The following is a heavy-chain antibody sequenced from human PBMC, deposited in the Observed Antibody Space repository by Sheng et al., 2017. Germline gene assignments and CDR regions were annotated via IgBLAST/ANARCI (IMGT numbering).Heavy chain of an antibody. CDR1: GFTFKTYA. D-gene: IGHD3-22*01. J-gene: IGHJ4*02. V-gene: IGHV3-33*01. Sequence: QVQLVESGGGVVQPGGSLRLSCAASGFTFKTYAMHWVRQAPGKGLEWVAVIWYDGSNKYYADSVKGRFTISRDNSKNTLYLQMSSLRVEDTAVYYCARAGGYYESSAADYWGKGTPVTVSS. CDR2: IWYDGSNK. CDR3: ARAGGYYESSAADY.